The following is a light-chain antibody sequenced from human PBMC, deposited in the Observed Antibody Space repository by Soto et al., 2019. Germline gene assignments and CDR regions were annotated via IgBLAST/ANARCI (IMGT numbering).Light chain of an antibody. V-gene: IGKV1-5*03. J-gene: IGKJ1*01. CDR3: QQYSTYSWT. CDR1: QSISTW. CDR2: KAS. Sequence: DIQMTQSPSTLSASVGDRVTITCRASQSISTWLAWYQQKPGKGPTLLIYKASRLESGVPSRFSGSGSGTEFDLTISSLQPADFATYYCQQYSTYSWTFGQGTKVDIK.